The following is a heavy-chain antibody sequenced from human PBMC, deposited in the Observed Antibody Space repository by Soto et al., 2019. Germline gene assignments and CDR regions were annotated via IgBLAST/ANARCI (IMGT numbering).Heavy chain of an antibody. V-gene: IGHV1-2*02. CDR3: ARGLAAYSNGYSSSSWFDP. D-gene: IGHD6-6*01. CDR2: INPNSGGT. CDR1: GYTFTGYY. J-gene: IGHJ5*02. Sequence: ASVKVSCKASGYTFTGYYMHWVRQAPGQGLEWMGWINPNSGGTNYAQKFQGRVTMTRDTSISTAYMELSRLRSDDTAVYYCARGLAAYSNGYSSSSWFDPWGQGTLVTVSS.